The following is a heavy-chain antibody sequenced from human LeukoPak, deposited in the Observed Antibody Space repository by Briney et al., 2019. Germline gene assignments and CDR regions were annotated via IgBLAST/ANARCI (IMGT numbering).Heavy chain of an antibody. CDR1: GFTFDDYA. CDR3: AKDMRVGLKGGAFDI. D-gene: IGHD1-26*01. Sequence: GGSLRLSCAASGFTFDDYAMHWVRQAPGKGLEWVSGISWNSGSIGYADSVKGRFTISRDNAKNSLYLQMNSPRAEDTALYYCAKDMRVGLKGGAFDIWGQGTMVTVSS. V-gene: IGHV3-9*01. J-gene: IGHJ3*02. CDR2: ISWNSGSI.